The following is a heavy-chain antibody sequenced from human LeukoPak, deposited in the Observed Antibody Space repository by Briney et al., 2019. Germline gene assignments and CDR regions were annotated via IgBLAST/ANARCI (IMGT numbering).Heavy chain of an antibody. J-gene: IGHJ4*02. CDR1: GGSISSYY. V-gene: IGHV4-39*01. CDR2: ISYSGST. CDR3: ARRPLNYYDSSGFLLTFFDY. D-gene: IGHD3-22*01. Sequence: PSETLSLTCTVSGGSISSYYWSWIRLPPGKGLEWIGTISYSGSTYCNPSLKSRVTISVDTSKSQFSLKLNSVTAADTAVYYCARRPLNYYDSSGFLLTFFDYWGQGTLVTVSS.